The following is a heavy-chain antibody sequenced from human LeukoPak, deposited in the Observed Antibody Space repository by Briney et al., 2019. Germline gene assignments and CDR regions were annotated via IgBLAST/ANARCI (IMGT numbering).Heavy chain of an antibody. V-gene: IGHV1-8*01. CDR3: AADSGYSYGYYYYMDV. CDR2: MNPNSGNT. CDR1: GYTFTSYD. J-gene: IGHJ6*03. D-gene: IGHD5-18*01. Sequence: ASVKVSCKASGYTFTSYDINWVRQATGQGLEWMGWMNPNSGNTGYAQKFQGRVTMTRDTSTSTVYMELSSLRSEDTAVYYCAADSGYSYGYYYYMDVWGKGTTVTVSS.